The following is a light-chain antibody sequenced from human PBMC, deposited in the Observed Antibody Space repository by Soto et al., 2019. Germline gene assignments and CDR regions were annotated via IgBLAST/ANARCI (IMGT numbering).Light chain of an antibody. V-gene: IGKV3-15*01. CDR1: ERVRSN. CDR3: QQYNNCPTWT. CDR2: GAX. J-gene: IGKJ1*01. Sequence: EIVGTQCPATLSVSPVERATLSCSAXERVRSNLAWYRQKPGHATRLXIXGAXTRATGIPARFSGSGSGTEFTLTISSLQSEEFAVSYCQQYNNCPTWTFGQGTKVDIK.